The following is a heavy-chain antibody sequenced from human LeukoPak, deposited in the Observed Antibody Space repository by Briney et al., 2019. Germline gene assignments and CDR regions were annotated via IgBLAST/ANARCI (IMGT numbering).Heavy chain of an antibody. Sequence: SETLSLTCTVSGGSISSYYWSWIRQPPGKGLEWIGYIYYSGSTNYKPSLKSRVTISVDTSKNQFSLKLSSVTAADTAVYYCARVGTTVGLSDDAFDIWGQGTMVTVSS. CDR1: GGSISSYY. D-gene: IGHD1-1*01. V-gene: IGHV4-59*01. CDR3: ARVGTTVGLSDDAFDI. J-gene: IGHJ3*02. CDR2: IYYSGST.